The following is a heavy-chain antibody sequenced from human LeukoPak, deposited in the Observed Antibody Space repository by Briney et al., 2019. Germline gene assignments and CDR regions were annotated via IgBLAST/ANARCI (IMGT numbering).Heavy chain of an antibody. CDR3: ASEYCSGGNCYFDY. CDR2: IFPGDSDT. Sequence: ESLKISCKGSEYSFATYWIGWVGQMPGQGLDWMGIIFPGDSDTRYSPSFQGQVTISADKSISTAYLQWSSLKASNTAIYYCASEYCSGGNCYFDYWGQGTLVTVSS. V-gene: IGHV5-51*01. CDR1: EYSFATYW. D-gene: IGHD2-15*01. J-gene: IGHJ4*02.